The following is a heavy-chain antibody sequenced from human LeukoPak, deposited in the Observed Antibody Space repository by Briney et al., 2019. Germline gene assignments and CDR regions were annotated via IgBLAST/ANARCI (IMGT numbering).Heavy chain of an antibody. Sequence: GGSLRLSCAASGFTFSSYGMHWVRQAPGKGLEWVAVISYDGSNKYYADSVKGRFTISRDNSKNTLYLQMNSLRAEDTAVYYCAKVQNLCSSTSCPNYWGQGTLVTVSS. V-gene: IGHV3-30*18. CDR3: AKVQNLCSSTSCPNY. J-gene: IGHJ4*02. D-gene: IGHD2-2*01. CDR1: GFTFSSYG. CDR2: ISYDGSNK.